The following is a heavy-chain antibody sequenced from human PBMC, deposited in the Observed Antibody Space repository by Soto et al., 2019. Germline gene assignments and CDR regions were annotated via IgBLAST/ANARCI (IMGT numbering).Heavy chain of an antibody. CDR3: ARDHGGGGLTLEY. CDR2: ISNSGRIT. CDR1: GFTFSDYY. Sequence: DLEESGGGLVKPGGSLRLSCRASGFTFSDYYMSWIRQAPGKGLEWVADISNSGRITHHADSVEGRFTIYRDNAKDSLFLQLNNLRPEDSAIYYCARDHGGGGLTLEYWGQGTLVIVSS. V-gene: IGHV3-11*01. D-gene: IGHD3-16*01. J-gene: IGHJ4*02.